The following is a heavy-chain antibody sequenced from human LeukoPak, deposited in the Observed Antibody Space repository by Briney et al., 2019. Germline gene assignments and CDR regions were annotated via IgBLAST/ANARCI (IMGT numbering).Heavy chain of an antibody. CDR2: ITMTGGST. J-gene: IGHJ4*02. CDR3: ATVGKN. Sequence: GGSLRLSCAASGFTFSSYVMSWVRQAPGKGLEWVSAITMTGGSTYYADSVKGRFTISRDNAKNSLYLQMNSLRDEDTAVYYCATVGKNWGQGTLVTVSS. D-gene: IGHD7-27*01. V-gene: IGHV3-23*01. CDR1: GFTFSSYV.